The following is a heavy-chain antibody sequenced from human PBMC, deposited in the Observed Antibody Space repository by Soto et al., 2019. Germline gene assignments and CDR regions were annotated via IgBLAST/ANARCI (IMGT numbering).Heavy chain of an antibody. D-gene: IGHD6-6*01. CDR2: MYHSGIT. CDR3: ARSMYSTSAQLYYGMDV. Sequence: SETLSLTCAVSGYSIRSGYFWGWIRQPPGKGLEWIGSMYHSGITYYNLSLKSRVTISVDTSKNRLSLKLSSATAADTAVYYCARSMYSTSAQLYYGMDVWGQGTTVTGSS. CDR1: GYSIRSGYF. J-gene: IGHJ6*02. V-gene: IGHV4-38-2*01.